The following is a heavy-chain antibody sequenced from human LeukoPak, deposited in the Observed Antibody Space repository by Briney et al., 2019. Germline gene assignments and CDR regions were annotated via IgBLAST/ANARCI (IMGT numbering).Heavy chain of an antibody. V-gene: IGHV1-2*02. D-gene: IGHD3-16*01. CDR1: GHTLSKLS. CDR2: INPNSGGT. J-gene: IGHJ4*02. CDR3: ATREPGEYYFDY. Sequence: GASVKVSCKVSGHTLSKLSMHWLRQAPGQGLEWMGWINPNSGGTNYAQKFQGRVTMTRDTSISTAYMELSRLRSDDTAVYYCATREPGEYYFDYWGQGTLVTVSS.